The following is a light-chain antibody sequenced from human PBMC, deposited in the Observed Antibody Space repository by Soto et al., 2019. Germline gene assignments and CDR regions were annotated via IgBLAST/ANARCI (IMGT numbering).Light chain of an antibody. CDR3: QQYGSSPRT. CDR2: DAS. V-gene: IGKV3-20*01. CDR1: QSVRNVY. Sequence: EIVLTQSPGTLSLSPGERATLSCRASQSVRNVYLAWYQQKPGQAPRLLIYDASNRATGIPDRFSGSGSGTDFTHTINRLEPEEFAVYYCQQYGSSPRTFVQGTMLEIK. J-gene: IGKJ2*01.